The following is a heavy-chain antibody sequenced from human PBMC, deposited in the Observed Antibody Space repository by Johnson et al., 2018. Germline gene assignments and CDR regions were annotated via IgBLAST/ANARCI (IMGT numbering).Heavy chain of an antibody. CDR3: AGEGGRGNWKRGRDV. D-gene: IGHD1-1*01. J-gene: IGHJ6*02. V-gene: IGHV1-8*01. CDR2: MNANTGDT. Sequence: QVQLVESGAEVKKPGASVKVSCKASGYTFTSSDINWVRQATGQGLEWMGYMNANTGDTGYTQRFQGRVTMTRDTSINTAYLEQNSLRSDETAIYYWAGEGGRGNWKRGRDVWGQGTMVSVYS. CDR1: GYTFTSSD.